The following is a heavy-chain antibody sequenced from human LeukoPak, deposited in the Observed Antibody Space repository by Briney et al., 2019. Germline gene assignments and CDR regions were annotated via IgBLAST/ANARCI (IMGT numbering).Heavy chain of an antibody. V-gene: IGHV1-46*01. CDR2: INPSGGST. D-gene: IGHD2-21*02. Sequence: ASVKVSCKASGYTFTNYHMHWVRQAPGQGVEWMGIINPSGGSTSNAQKFQGRVTMTRATSTSTVYMELSSLRSEDTAVYYCARGTYCGGDCYSLGGNYYFDYWGQGTLVTVSS. CDR3: ARGTYCGGDCYSLGGNYYFDY. J-gene: IGHJ4*02. CDR1: GYTFTNYH.